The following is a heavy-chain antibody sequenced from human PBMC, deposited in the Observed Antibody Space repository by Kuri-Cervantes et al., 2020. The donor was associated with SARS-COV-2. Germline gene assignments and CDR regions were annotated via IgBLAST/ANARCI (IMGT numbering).Heavy chain of an antibody. CDR1: GFTFSSYW. J-gene: IGHJ6*03. V-gene: IGHV3-74*01. D-gene: IGHD3-9*01. Sequence: GESLKISCAASGFTFSSYWMHWVRQAPGKGLVWVSHINSDGHTQGFADSVKGRFAISRDNAKNTLYLQMNSLRVEDTAVYYCARDGLTGYYDYYMDVWGKGTTVTVSS. CDR2: INSDGHTQ. CDR3: ARDGLTGYYDYYMDV.